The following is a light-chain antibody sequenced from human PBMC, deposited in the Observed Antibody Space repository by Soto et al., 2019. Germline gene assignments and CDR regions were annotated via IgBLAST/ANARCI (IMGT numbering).Light chain of an antibody. CDR1: QRVSSN. V-gene: IGKV3-15*01. CDR3: QQYNNWPPEDT. J-gene: IGKJ2*01. Sequence: EIVMTQSPATLSVSPRERATLSCRASQRVSSNLAWYQQKPGQAPRLLIYGASTRATGIPARFSGSGSGTEFTLTISSLQSEDFAVYDCQQYNNWPPEDTFGKGTKLQIK. CDR2: GAS.